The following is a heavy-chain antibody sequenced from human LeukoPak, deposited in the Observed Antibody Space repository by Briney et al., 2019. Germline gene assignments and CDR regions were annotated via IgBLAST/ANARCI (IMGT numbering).Heavy chain of an antibody. Sequence: GASVKVSCKASGGTFSSYAISWVRQAPGQGLEWMGGIIPIFGTANYAQKFQGRVTITTDESTSTAYMELSSLRSEDTAVYYRARVRRLTTVTTVYAFDIWGQGTMVTVSS. CDR1: GGTFSSYA. CDR2: IIPIFGTA. CDR3: ARVRRLTTVTTVYAFDI. V-gene: IGHV1-69*05. D-gene: IGHD4-17*01. J-gene: IGHJ3*02.